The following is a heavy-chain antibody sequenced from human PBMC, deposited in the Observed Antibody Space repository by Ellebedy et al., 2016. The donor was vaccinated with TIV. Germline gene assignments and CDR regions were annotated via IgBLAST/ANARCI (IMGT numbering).Heavy chain of an antibody. J-gene: IGHJ4*02. CDR2: IYYSGNT. CDR3: ARDDYDILTGGIDC. Sequence: MPSETLSLTCTVSGGSVTSSYYYWSWIRQPRGKRLEWIGHIYYSGNTNFSPSLKSRVTISVDTSTNQFSLKLKSVTAADTAVYYCARDDYDILTGGIDCWGQGTPVTVSS. CDR1: GGSVTSSYYY. D-gene: IGHD3-9*01. V-gene: IGHV4-61*01.